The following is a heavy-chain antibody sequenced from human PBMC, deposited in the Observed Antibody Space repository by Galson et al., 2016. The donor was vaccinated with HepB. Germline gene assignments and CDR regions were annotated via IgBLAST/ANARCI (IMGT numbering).Heavy chain of an antibody. D-gene: IGHD1-1*01. CDR3: ATGPGLERRKYYFED. V-gene: IGHV3-9*01. J-gene: IGHJ4*02. Sequence: SLRLSCAASGFTFDDYAMHWVRQAPARGLAWVSSISWTSGNLDYADSVKGRFTISRDNAKNSLYLQMNSLIAEDTAFYYCATGPGLERRKYYFEDRGQGPLVTVSS. CDR1: GFTFDDYA. CDR2: ISWTSGNL.